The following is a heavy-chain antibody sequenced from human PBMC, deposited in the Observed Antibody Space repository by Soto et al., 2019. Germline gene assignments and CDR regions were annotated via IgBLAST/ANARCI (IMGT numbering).Heavy chain of an antibody. D-gene: IGHD3-22*01. CDR3: AKAYDSTGYEALDY. CDR1: GYTFTSYY. CDR2: INPTSDT. J-gene: IGHJ4*02. V-gene: IGHV1-46*01. Sequence: ASVKVSCKASGYTFTSYYMQWVRQAPGQGLEWMGIINPTSDTTYAQKFQGRVTMTRDTSTSTVYMELSSLRSEDTAVYYCAKAYDSTGYEALDYWGLGTLVTVSS.